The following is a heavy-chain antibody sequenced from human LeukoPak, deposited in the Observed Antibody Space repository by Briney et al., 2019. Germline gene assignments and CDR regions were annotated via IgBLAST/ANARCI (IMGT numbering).Heavy chain of an antibody. D-gene: IGHD2-2*01. Sequence: SGGSLRLSCAASGFTFSSYSMNWVRQAPGKGLEWVSAITGGSSTYYADSVKGRFTVSRDNSKNTLFLQMNSLRAEDTAVYYCAKDFSTIIPAAILFYYGMDVWGQGTTVTVSS. CDR3: AKDFSTIIPAAILFYYGMDV. V-gene: IGHV3-23*01. CDR2: ITGGSST. CDR1: GFTFSSYS. J-gene: IGHJ6*02.